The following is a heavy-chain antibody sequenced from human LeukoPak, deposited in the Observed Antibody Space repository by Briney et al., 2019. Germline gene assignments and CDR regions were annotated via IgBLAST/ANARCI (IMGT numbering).Heavy chain of an antibody. CDR3: ARDLRKRLTLSSGWYGPGH. V-gene: IGHV3-30*03. J-gene: IGHJ4*02. CDR2: ISYDGSNK. D-gene: IGHD6-19*01. CDR1: GFTFSSYG. Sequence: HPGGSLRLSCAASGFTFSSYGMHWVRQAPGKGLEWVAVISYDGSNKYYADSVKGRFTISRDNSKNTLYLQMNSLRAEDTAVYYCARDLRKRLTLSSGWYGPGHWGQGTLVTVSS.